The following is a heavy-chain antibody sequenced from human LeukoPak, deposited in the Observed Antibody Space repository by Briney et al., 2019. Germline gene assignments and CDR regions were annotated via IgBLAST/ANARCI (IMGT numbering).Heavy chain of an antibody. Sequence: VASVKVSCKASGYTFTSYAMHWVRQAPGQRLEWMGWINAGNGNTKYSQKFQGRVTITRDTSASTAYMELSSLRSEDTAVYYCASLSHDYGDYADYWGQGTLDTVSS. CDR1: GYTFTSYA. CDR2: INAGNGNT. CDR3: ASLSHDYGDYADY. D-gene: IGHD4-17*01. J-gene: IGHJ4*02. V-gene: IGHV1-3*01.